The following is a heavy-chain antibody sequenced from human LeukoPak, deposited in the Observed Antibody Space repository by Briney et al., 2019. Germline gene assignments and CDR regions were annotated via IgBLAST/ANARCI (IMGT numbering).Heavy chain of an antibody. Sequence: GGSLRLSCAASGFTFSSYGMSWVRQAPGKGLEWVAFIRYDGSNKYYADSVKGRFTISRDNSKNTLYLQMNSLRAEDTAVYYCAKDDQLASGYYYYMDVWGKGTTVTISS. CDR2: IRYDGSNK. J-gene: IGHJ6*03. D-gene: IGHD2-15*01. CDR1: GFTFSSYG. CDR3: AKDDQLASGYYYYMDV. V-gene: IGHV3-30*02.